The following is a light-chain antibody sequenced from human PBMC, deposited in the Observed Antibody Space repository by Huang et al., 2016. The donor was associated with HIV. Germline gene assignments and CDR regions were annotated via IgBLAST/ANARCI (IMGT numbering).Light chain of an antibody. V-gene: IGKV3-15*01. Sequence: EIVMTQSPATLSVSTGERATLSCRASQSVSSNLAWYQQNPGQAPRLLIYGASTRATGSPARFSGSGSGTEFTLTISSLQSEDFAVYYCQQYNNWPKVFTFGPGTKVDIK. J-gene: IGKJ3*01. CDR2: GAS. CDR1: QSVSSN. CDR3: QQYNNWPKVFT.